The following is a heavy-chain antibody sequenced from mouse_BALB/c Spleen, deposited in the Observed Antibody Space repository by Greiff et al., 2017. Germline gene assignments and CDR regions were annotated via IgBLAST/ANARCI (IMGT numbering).Heavy chain of an antibody. CDR1: GYSFTGYT. Sequence: EVQLQQSGPELVKPGASMTISCKASGYSFTGYTMNWVKQSHGKNLEWIGLINPYNGGTSYNQKFKGKATLTVNKSSSTAYMDLLSLTSEDSAVYCVAKGGLYGYGFDYWGQGTLVTVSA. D-gene: IGHD1-2*01. V-gene: IGHV1S135*01. J-gene: IGHJ3*01. CDR2: INPYNGGT. CDR3: AKGGLYGYGFDY.